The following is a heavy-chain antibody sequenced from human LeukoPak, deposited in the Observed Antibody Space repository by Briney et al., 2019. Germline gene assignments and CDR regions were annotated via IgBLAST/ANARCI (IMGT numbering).Heavy chain of an antibody. Sequence: PGGSLRLSCAASGFTFSSYSMNWVRQAPGKGLEWVSSISSSSSYIYYADSVKGRFTISRDNAKNSLYLQMNSLRAEDTAVYYCARDLSSGYSGYDYPGPFDYWGQGTLVTVSS. CDR2: ISSSSSYI. CDR3: ARDLSSGYSGYDYPGPFDY. CDR1: GFTFSSYS. V-gene: IGHV3-21*01. D-gene: IGHD5-12*01. J-gene: IGHJ4*02.